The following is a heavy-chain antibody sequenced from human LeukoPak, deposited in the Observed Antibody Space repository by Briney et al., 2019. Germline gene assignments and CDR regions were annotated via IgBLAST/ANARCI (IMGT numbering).Heavy chain of an antibody. CDR3: ARHPPGYSYGEPFDY. CDR2: IWYDGDNK. J-gene: IGHJ4*02. Sequence: GGSLRLSCGASGFTFSSYGMHWVRQAPGKGLEWVAVIWYDGDNKYYADSVKGRFTISRDNSKKTLYLQMNSLRVEDTAVYYCARHPPGYSYGEPFDYWGQGTLVTVSS. D-gene: IGHD5-18*01. CDR1: GFTFSSYG. V-gene: IGHV3-33*01.